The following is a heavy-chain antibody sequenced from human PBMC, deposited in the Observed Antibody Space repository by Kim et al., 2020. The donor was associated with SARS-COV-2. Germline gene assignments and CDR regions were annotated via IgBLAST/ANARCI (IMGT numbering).Heavy chain of an antibody. CDR2: IYHSGST. CDR1: GGSISSSSYY. J-gene: IGHJ4*02. D-gene: IGHD3-10*01. Sequence: SETLSLTCTVSGGSISSSSYYWGWIRQPPGKGLEWIGSIYHSGSTYYNPSLKSRVTISVDTSKNQFSLKLSSVTAADPAVYYCACLEGHMVRGVIGPFYFDYWGQGTLVTVSS. CDR3: ACLEGHMVRGVIGPFYFDY. V-gene: IGHV4-39*01.